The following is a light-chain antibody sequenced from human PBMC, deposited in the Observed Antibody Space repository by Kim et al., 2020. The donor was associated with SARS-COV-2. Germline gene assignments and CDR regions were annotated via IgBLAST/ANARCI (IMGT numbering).Light chain of an antibody. CDR1: QSVSSY. V-gene: IGKV3-11*01. CDR2: DAS. CDR3: HQRSNWPSLT. J-gene: IGKJ4*02. Sequence: EIVLTQSPATLSLSPGERATLSCRASQSVSSYLASYQQKPGQAPSLLLYDASNRAAGIPARFSGSGSGTDFTLPTSSLEPEDFVVYYCHQRSNWPSLTFGGGTKVDIK.